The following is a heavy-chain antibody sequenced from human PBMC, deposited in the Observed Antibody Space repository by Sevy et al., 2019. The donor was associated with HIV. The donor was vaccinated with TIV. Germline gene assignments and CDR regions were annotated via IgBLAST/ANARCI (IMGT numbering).Heavy chain of an antibody. J-gene: IGHJ6*02. CDR1: GFTFSSYA. V-gene: IGHV3-23*01. Sequence: GSLRLSCAASGFTFSSYAMSWVRQAPGKGLEWVSAISGSGGSTYYADSVKGRFTISRDNSKNTLYLQMNSLRAEDTVVYYCAKDSRQSYSSGWYKRTYYYYYGMDVWGQGTTVTVSS. D-gene: IGHD6-19*01. CDR2: ISGSGGST. CDR3: AKDSRQSYSSGWYKRTYYYYYGMDV.